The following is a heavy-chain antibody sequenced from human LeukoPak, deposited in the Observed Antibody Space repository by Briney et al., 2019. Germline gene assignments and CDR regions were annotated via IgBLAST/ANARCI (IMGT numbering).Heavy chain of an antibody. D-gene: IGHD5-18*01. Sequence: PGGSLRLSCAASGFTVSSNYMSWVRQAPGKGLEWVSVIYSGGSTYYADSVKGRFTISRDNSKNQLYLQMNSLRAEDTAVYYCALSRGYSSGGALDIGGQGTMVTVSS. V-gene: IGHV3-53*01. CDR2: IYSGGST. J-gene: IGHJ3*02. CDR3: ALSRGYSSGGALDI. CDR1: GFTVSSNY.